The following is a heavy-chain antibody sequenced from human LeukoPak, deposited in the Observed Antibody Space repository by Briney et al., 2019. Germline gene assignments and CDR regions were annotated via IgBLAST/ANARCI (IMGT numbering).Heavy chain of an antibody. Sequence: SETPSLTCAVYGGSFSGYYWSWIRQPPGKGLEWIGEINHSGSTNYNPSLKSRVTISVDTSKNQFSLKLSSVTAADTAVYYCALTYDSSGYYSHYFDYWGQGTLVTVSS. CDR3: ALTYDSSGYYSHYFDY. CDR1: GGSFSGYY. D-gene: IGHD3-22*01. CDR2: INHSGST. V-gene: IGHV4-34*01. J-gene: IGHJ4*02.